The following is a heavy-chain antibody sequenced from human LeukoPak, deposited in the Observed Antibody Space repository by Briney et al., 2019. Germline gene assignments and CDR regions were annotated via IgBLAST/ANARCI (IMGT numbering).Heavy chain of an antibody. CDR3: ARDLSRIAAAGTLLDY. D-gene: IGHD6-13*01. CDR1: GLTFSSYW. CDR2: IKQDGSEK. V-gene: IGHV3-7*01. J-gene: IGHJ4*02. Sequence: GGSLRLSCAASGLTFSSYWMSWVRQAPGKGLEWVANIKQDGSEKYYVDSVKGRFTISRDNAKNSLYLQMNSLRAEDTAVYYCARDLSRIAAAGTLLDYWGQGTLVTVSS.